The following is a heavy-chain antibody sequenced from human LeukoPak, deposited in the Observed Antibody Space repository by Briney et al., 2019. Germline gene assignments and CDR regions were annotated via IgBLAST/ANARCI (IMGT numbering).Heavy chain of an antibody. CDR2: IIPIFGTT. Sequence: SVKVSCKASGGTFSSYAISWVRQAPGQGLEWMGGIIPIFGTTNYAQKFQGRVTITADKSTSTAYMELSSLRSEDTAVYYCARGRYSSGFGGNYYYYYMDVWGKGTAVTVSS. J-gene: IGHJ6*03. CDR1: GGTFSSYA. V-gene: IGHV1-69*06. D-gene: IGHD5-18*01. CDR3: ARGRYSSGFGGNYYYYYMDV.